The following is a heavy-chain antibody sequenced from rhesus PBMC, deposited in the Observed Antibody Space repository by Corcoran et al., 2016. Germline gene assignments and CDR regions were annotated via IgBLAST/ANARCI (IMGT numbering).Heavy chain of an antibody. Sequence: EVQLVESGGGLVQPGGSLRLSCAASGFTFSNSGLSWVRQAPGKGMELASIISRVGDSPTNAYSVKCRFTISRDNSKNLVSLQMNSLRAEDTAVYYCIKAWVIDYWGQGVLVTVSS. D-gene: IGHD5-24*01. CDR1: GFTFSNSG. V-gene: IGHV3S5*01. J-gene: IGHJ4*01. CDR2: ISRVGDSP. CDR3: IKAWVIDY.